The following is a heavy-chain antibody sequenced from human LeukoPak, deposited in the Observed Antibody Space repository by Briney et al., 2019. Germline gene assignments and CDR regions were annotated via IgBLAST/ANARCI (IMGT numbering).Heavy chain of an antibody. CDR2: INTNTGNP. J-gene: IGHJ3*02. CDR1: GYTFTRYA. Sequence: ASVKVSCKASGYTFTRYAMNWVRQAPGQGLEWMGWINTNTGNPTYAQGFTGRLVFSLDTSVSTAYLQISSLKAEDTAVYYCARATLDPITMIVVDDAFDIWGQGTMVTVSS. CDR3: ARATLDPITMIVVDDAFDI. D-gene: IGHD3-22*01. V-gene: IGHV7-4-1*02.